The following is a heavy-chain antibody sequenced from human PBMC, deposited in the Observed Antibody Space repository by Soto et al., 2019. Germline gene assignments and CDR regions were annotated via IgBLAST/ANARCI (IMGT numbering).Heavy chain of an antibody. CDR2: ISSSSSYT. CDR3: AREACSGGNCFYFGPDY. Sequence: PGGSLRLSCAASGFTFSDYYMSWIRQAPGKGLEWVSYISSSSSYTSYADSVKGRFTISRDNAKNTLYLQMNSLRAEDTAVYYCAREACSGGNCFYFGPDYWGQGTLVTVSS. CDR1: GFTFSDYY. J-gene: IGHJ4*02. V-gene: IGHV3-11*06. D-gene: IGHD2-15*01.